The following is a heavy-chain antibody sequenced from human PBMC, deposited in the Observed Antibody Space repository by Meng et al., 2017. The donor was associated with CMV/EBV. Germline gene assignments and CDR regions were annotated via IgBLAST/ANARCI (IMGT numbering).Heavy chain of an antibody. D-gene: IGHD3-3*01. Sequence: ASVKVSCKASGYTFTSYGISWVRQAPGQGLEWMGWISAYNGNTNYAQKLQGRVTMTTDTSTSTAYMELRSLRSDDTAVYYCASGGRGTYYDFWSGYSYFDSWGQGTLVTVSS. CDR2: ISAYNGNT. V-gene: IGHV1-18*01. J-gene: IGHJ4*02. CDR1: GYTFTSYG. CDR3: ASGGRGTYYDFWSGYSYFDS.